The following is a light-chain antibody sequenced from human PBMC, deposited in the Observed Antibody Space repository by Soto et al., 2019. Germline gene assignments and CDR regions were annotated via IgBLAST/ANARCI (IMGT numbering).Light chain of an antibody. CDR3: QQYSNWPPIT. CDR2: GAS. V-gene: IGKV3-15*01. CDR1: EVVTTN. J-gene: IGKJ5*01. Sequence: EIVVTQSPATLYVSPGERATLSCRASEVVTTNLAWYQQKPGQAPRLLIYGASTRAAGIPARFSGSGSGTHFTLTISSVQSEDFAVYYCQQYSNWPPITFGQGTRLEIK.